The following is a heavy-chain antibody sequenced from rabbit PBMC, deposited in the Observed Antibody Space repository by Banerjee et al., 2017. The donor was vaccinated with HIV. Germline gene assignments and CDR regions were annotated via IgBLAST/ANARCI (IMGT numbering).Heavy chain of an antibody. J-gene: IGHJ4*01. CDR3: ARGHAGSIYYRGWNFFDL. V-gene: IGHV1S7*01. Sequence: QLEESGGGLVTPGGSLTLSCKASGFDISNYHMWWVRQAPGKGLEWIGVFYANKDNRDYASWVNGRFTISSDNAQKTVDLQINGLTAADTATYFCARGHAGSIYYRGWNFFDLWGPGTLVTVS. D-gene: IGHD8-1*01. CDR2: FYANKDNR. CDR1: GFDISNYH.